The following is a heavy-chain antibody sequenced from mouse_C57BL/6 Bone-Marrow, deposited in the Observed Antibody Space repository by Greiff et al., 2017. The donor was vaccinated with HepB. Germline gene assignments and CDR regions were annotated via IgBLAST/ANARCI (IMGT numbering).Heavy chain of an antibody. CDR2: IDPSDSYT. J-gene: IGHJ3*01. CDR3: ASTYYYGSSYGFAY. CDR1: GYTFTSYW. V-gene: IGHV1-50*01. Sequence: VQLQQPGAELVKPGASVKLSCKASGYTFTSYWMQWVKQRPGQGLEWIGEIDPSDSYTNYNQKFKGKATLTVDTSSSTAYMQLSSLTSEDSAVYYCASTYYYGSSYGFAYWGQGTLVTVSA. D-gene: IGHD1-1*01.